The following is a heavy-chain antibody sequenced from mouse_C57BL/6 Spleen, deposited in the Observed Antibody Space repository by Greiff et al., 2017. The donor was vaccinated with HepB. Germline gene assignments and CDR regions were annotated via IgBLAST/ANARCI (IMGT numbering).Heavy chain of an antibody. V-gene: IGHV1-85*01. CDR1: GYTFTSYD. Sequence: VHLVESGPELVKPGASVKLSCKASGYTFTSYDINWVKQRPGQGLEWIGWIYPRDGSTKYNEKFKGKATLTVDTSSSTAYMELHSLTSEDSAVYFCARTPTFDYWGQGTTLTVSS. CDR3: ARTPTFDY. CDR2: IYPRDGST. J-gene: IGHJ2*01.